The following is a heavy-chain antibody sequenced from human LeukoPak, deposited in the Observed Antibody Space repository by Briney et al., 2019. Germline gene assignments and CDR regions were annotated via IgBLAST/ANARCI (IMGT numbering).Heavy chain of an antibody. V-gene: IGHV3-48*01. J-gene: IGHJ4*02. Sequence: PGGSLRLSCAASGFTFSYYSMNWVRQAPGKGLEWVSYISDSSDTMYYADSVKGRFTISRDNSKNTLYLQMNSLRAEDTAVYYCAKDWSLSSSGLLDYWGQGTLVTVSS. CDR2: ISDSSDTM. CDR3: AKDWSLSSSGLLDY. D-gene: IGHD3-22*01. CDR1: GFTFSYYS.